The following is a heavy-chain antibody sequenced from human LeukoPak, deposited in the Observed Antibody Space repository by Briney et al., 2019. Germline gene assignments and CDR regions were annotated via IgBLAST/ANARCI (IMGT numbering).Heavy chain of an antibody. V-gene: IGHV3-23*01. J-gene: IGHJ6*02. Sequence: GGSLRLSCAASGFTFSSYAMSWVRQAPGKGLEWVSAISGSGGSTYYADSVKGRFTISRDNSKNTLYLQMNSLRAEDTAVYYCAKYKKGHRLQWLVRFYYYGMDVWGQGTTVTVSS. CDR3: AKYKKGHRLQWLVRFYYYGMDV. CDR2: ISGSGGST. CDR1: GFTFSSYA. D-gene: IGHD6-19*01.